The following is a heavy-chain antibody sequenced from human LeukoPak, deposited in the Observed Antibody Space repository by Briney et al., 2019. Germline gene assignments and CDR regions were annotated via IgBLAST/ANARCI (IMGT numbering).Heavy chain of an antibody. V-gene: IGHV4-39*07. CDR1: GGSITSNSYY. J-gene: IGHJ4*02. D-gene: IGHD2-2*01. Sequence: PSETLSLTCTVSGGSITSNSYYWGWLRQPPGKGLEWIGSITYSGSTYYNPSLKRRVTISIDTSKNQFSLKLSSVTAADTAVYYCARERREQLLPPYTRSVTYFDYWGQGTLVTVSS. CDR3: ARERREQLLPPYTRSVTYFDY. CDR2: ITYSGST.